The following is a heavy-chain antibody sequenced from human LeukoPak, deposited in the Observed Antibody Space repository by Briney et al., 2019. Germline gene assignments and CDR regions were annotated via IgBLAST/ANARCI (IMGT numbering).Heavy chain of an antibody. Sequence: QSGRSLRLSCAASGFPFNSYTMSWVRQSPGQGLEWVALMSYDGSKEYYADSVKGRFTISRDNSKNTLYLQVNSLRPEDTAVYYCARGLIGYGSGSYFDYWGQGTLVPVSS. CDR3: ARGLIGYGSGSYFDY. CDR2: MSYDGSKE. CDR1: GFPFNSYT. V-gene: IGHV3-30*04. D-gene: IGHD3-10*01. J-gene: IGHJ4*02.